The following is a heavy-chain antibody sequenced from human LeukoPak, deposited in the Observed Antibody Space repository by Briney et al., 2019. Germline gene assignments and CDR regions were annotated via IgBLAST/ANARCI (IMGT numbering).Heavy chain of an antibody. CDR2: ISYSGGST. V-gene: IGHV3-23*01. CDR3: ARSISSGHDY. D-gene: IGHD6-19*01. J-gene: IGHJ4*02. Sequence: PGGSLRLFCAASGFTFSNYAMSWVRQAPGKGLEWVSGISYSGGSTYYADSVKGRFTISRDNSKNTLYLQLNSLRAEDTAVYYCARSISSGHDYWGQGTLVTVSS. CDR1: GFTFSNYA.